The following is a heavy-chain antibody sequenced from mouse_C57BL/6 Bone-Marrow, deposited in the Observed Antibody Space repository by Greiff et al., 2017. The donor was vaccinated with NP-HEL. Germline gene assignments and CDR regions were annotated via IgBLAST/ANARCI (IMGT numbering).Heavy chain of an antibody. V-gene: IGHV1-50*01. CDR2: IDPSDSYT. CDR1: GYTFTSYW. Sequence: VQLQQSGAELVKPGASVKLSCKASGYTFTSYWMQWVKQRPGQGLEWIGEIDPSDSYTNYNQKFKGKATLTVDTSSSTAYMQLSSLTSEDSAVYYCARKTAYYWGQGTLVTVSA. J-gene: IGHJ3*01. CDR3: ARKTAYY. D-gene: IGHD1-2*01.